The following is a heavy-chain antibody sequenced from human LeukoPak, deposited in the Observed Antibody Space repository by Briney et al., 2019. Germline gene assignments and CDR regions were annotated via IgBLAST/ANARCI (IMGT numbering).Heavy chain of an antibody. Sequence: SVKVSCKASGYTFTSYYMHWVRQAPGQGLEWMGGIIALFGTANYAQKFQGRLTITADESTSTAYMELSSLRSEDTAVYYCARIRDGYNSYFFYGMDVWGQGTTVTVSS. D-gene: IGHD5-24*01. CDR2: IIALFGTA. CDR3: ARIRDGYNSYFFYGMDV. V-gene: IGHV1-69*13. J-gene: IGHJ6*02. CDR1: GYTFTSYY.